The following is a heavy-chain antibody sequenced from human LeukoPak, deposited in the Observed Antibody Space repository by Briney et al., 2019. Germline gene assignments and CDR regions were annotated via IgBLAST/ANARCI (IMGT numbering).Heavy chain of an antibody. V-gene: IGHV3-74*01. Sequence: GGSLRLSCAASGFTFSSYWMHWVRQAPGKGLVWVSRINSDGSTINYADSVKGRFTISRDNAKNTLYLQMNSLRAEDTAVYYCARGRPHGNDYWGQGTLVTVSS. CDR3: ARGRPHGNDY. D-gene: IGHD4-23*01. J-gene: IGHJ4*02. CDR2: INSDGSTI. CDR1: GFTFSSYW.